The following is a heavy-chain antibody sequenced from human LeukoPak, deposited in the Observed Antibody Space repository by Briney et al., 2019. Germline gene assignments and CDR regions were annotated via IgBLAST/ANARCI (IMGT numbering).Heavy chain of an antibody. CDR2: MKQDGSEI. D-gene: IGHD3-16*01. CDR3: GRALGPRGEVWENFYPSFDF. J-gene: IGHJ4*02. Sequence: GGSLRLSCAASGFTFSSYWMDWVRQAPGKGLEWVADMKQDGSEINYVDSVKGRFTISRDDAQNSLYLQMNSLRAEDTAVYHCGRALGPRGEVWENFYPSFDFWAQGPLVPVSS. V-gene: IGHV3-7*04. CDR1: GFTFSSYW.